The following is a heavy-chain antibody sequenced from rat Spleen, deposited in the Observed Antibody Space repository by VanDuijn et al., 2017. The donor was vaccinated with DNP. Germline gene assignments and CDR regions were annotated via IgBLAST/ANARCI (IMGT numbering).Heavy chain of an antibody. J-gene: IGHJ1*01. CDR2: ISPRGSRT. CDR1: GFTFGDYY. CDR3: ARGSTSIYWYFDF. Sequence: EVQLVESGGGLVQPGRSLKLSCAASGFTFGDYYMAWVRQAPRKGLEWVAAISPRGSRTYYPDSMKGRFTISRDDAKSSLYLQMNSLKSEDTATYYCARGSTSIYWYFDFWGPGTMVTVSS. D-gene: IGHD3-1*01. V-gene: IGHV5-25*01.